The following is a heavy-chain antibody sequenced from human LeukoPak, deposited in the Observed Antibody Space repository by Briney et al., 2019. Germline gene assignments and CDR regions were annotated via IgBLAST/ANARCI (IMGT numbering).Heavy chain of an antibody. CDR2: ISGSGGST. V-gene: IGHV3-23*01. Sequence: GSPRLSCAASGFTFSSYAMSWVRQAPGKGLEWVSAISGSGGSTYYADSVKGRFTISRDNSKNTLYPQMNSLRAEDTAVYYCAKILRLGELSPPDAFDIWGQGTMVAVSS. CDR3: AKILRLGELSPPDAFDI. D-gene: IGHD3-16*02. J-gene: IGHJ3*02. CDR1: GFTFSSYA.